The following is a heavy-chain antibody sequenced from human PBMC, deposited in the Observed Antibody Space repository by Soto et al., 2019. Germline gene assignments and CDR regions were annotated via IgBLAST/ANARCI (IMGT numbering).Heavy chain of an antibody. CDR1: AGSISSYY. J-gene: IGHJ6*02. V-gene: IGHV4-59*01. CDR2: IYNSGST. CDR3: EWIIRTLAWDGVDV. D-gene: IGHD5-12*01. Sequence: QVQLQESGPGLVKASETLSLTCTVSAGSISSYYWGWIRQSPGKGLEWIGYIYNSGSTNYNPSLKSRLTMSVDTSKNQFPLKLSSVTAADTGVYYCEWIIRTLAWDGVDVWGQGTRVTV.